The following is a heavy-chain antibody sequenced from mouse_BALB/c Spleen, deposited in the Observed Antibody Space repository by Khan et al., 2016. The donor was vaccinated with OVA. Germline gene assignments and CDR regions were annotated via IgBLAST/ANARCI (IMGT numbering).Heavy chain of an antibody. Sequence: QVQLQQSGAELARPGASVKMSCKPSGYTFTTYTLHWVKQRPGRSLEWIGYINPSHDYTNYNQKFKDKSTLTADKSSSTAYMQLSSLTSEDSAVFSGVCAGQLGVRGGFTYWGQGTLVTVSA. CDR1: GYTFTTYT. CDR3: VCAGQLGVRGGFTY. J-gene: IGHJ3*01. V-gene: IGHV1-4*01. CDR2: INPSHDYT. D-gene: IGHD3-2*01.